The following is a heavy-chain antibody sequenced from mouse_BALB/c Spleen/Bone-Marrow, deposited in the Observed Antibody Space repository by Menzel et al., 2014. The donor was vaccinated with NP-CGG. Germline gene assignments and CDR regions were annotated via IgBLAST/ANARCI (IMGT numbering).Heavy chain of an antibody. D-gene: IGHD1-1*01. V-gene: IGHV2-2*02. CDR2: IWSGGST. CDR3: ASTTDLYYYAMEY. J-gene: IGHJ4*01. Sequence: QVQLQQSGPGLVHSSQSLSITRTVSGFSLTSYGVHWVRQSPGKGLEWLGVIWSGGSTDYNAAFISRLSISKDNSKSQVFFKMNSLQANDTAIYYCASTTDLYYYAMEYWGQGTSVTVSS. CDR1: GFSLTSYG.